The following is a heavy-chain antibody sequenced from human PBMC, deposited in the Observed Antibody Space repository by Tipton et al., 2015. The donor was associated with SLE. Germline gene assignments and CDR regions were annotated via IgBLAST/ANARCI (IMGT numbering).Heavy chain of an antibody. Sequence: SLRLSCAASGFTVSSNYMSWVRQAPGKGLEWVSVIYSGGTTYYADSVKGRFTISGDNSKNTLYLQMNGLRAEDTAVYYCARVETKWELLLSFDYWGQGTLVTVSS. D-gene: IGHD1-26*01. J-gene: IGHJ4*02. CDR1: GFTVSSNY. CDR3: ARVETKWELLLSFDY. CDR2: IYSGGTT. V-gene: IGHV3-66*02.